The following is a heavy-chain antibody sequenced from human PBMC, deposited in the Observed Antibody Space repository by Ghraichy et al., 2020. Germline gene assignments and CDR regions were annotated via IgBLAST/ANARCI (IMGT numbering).Heavy chain of an antibody. CDR1: GFTFSNAW. J-gene: IGHJ4*02. Sequence: GGSLRLSCAASGFTFSNAWMNWVRQAPGKGLEWVGRIKSKPDGGTTDYAAPVKGRFTISRDDSKNTLYLQMNSLKTEDTAVYYCTTGSHYYDSSGYYWGYYFDYWGQGTLVTVSS. CDR3: TTGSHYYDSSGYYWGYYFDY. CDR2: IKSKPDGGTT. V-gene: IGHV3-15*07. D-gene: IGHD3-22*01.